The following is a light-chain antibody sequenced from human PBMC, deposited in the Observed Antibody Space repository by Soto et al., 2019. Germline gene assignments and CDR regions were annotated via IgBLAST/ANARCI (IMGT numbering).Light chain of an antibody. CDR1: QSVSTN. CDR2: GAS. V-gene: IGKV3-15*01. J-gene: IGKJ4*01. CDR3: QQYNKWPPLT. Sequence: EIVMTQSPATLSVSPVERATLSCRASQSVSTNLAWYQQKPGQAPRLLIYGASTRATGVAARFSGSGSGTDFTLTISSLQSEDFAVYYCQQYNKWPPLTFGGGTKVDI.